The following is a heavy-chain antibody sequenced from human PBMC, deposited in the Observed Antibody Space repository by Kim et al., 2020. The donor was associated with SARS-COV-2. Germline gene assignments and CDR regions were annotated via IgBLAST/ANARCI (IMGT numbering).Heavy chain of an antibody. CDR2: INPSGGST. V-gene: IGHV1-46*01. J-gene: IGHJ4*02. Sequence: ASVKVSCRASGYTFTTYYIHWVRQAPGRAPGQGLEWMGIINPSGGSTSYAQKFQGRVTMTRDTSTNTVYMELSSLRSEDTAVYYCARFENTAMVFDYCGQ. CDR3: ARFENTAMVFDY. CDR1: GYTFTTYY. D-gene: IGHD5-18*01.